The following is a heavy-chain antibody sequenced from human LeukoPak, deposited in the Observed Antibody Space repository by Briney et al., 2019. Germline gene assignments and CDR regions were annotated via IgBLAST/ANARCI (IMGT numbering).Heavy chain of an antibody. CDR2: TYYRSGWYN. J-gene: IGHJ5*02. CDR3: AREPTASLWFDP. V-gene: IGHV6-1*01. Sequence: SQTLSLTCAISGDSVSSNSAAWGWIRQSPSRGLEWLGRTYYRSGWYNHYAVSVKSRITFNADTSKNQFSLQLNSVTPEDTAVYYCAREPTASLWFDPWGQGILVTVSS. D-gene: IGHD4-17*01. CDR1: GDSVSSNSAA.